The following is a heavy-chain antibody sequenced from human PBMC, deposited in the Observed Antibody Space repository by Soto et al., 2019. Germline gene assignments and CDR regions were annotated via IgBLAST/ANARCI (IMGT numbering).Heavy chain of an antibody. Sequence: EVQLLESGGGLVQPGGSLRLSCAASGFTFNTYAMSWVRQSPGKGLERVSDISGSGDTTYYADSVKGRFTISRDNSKNTLYLQMNSLRAEDTALYYCAKCLHRDAGVSSCWSNYYYYDTMDVWGQGTTVTVSS. J-gene: IGHJ6*02. CDR3: AKCLHRDAGVSSCWSNYYYYDTMDV. V-gene: IGHV3-23*01. D-gene: IGHD6-19*01. CDR1: GFTFNTYA. CDR2: ISGSGDTT.